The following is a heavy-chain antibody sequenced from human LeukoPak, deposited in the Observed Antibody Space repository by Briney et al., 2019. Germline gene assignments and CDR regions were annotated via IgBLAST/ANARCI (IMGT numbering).Heavy chain of an antibody. J-gene: IGHJ4*02. CDR2: IYPGDSDT. D-gene: IGHD3-10*01. V-gene: IGHV5-51*01. Sequence: GESLKISCKGSGDSFTFYWIGWVRQMPGKGLEWMGVIYPGDSDTRYSPSFQGHVTISADKSISTAYLQWSSLKASDTAMYYCARRARFGESPYYFDYWGQGTLVTVSS. CDR1: GDSFTFYW. CDR3: ARRARFGESPYYFDY.